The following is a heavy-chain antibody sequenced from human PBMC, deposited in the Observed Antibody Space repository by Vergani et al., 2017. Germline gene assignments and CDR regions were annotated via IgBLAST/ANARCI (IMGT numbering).Heavy chain of an antibody. J-gene: IGHJ4*02. CDR1: GYTFTSYD. CDR2: MNPNSGNT. D-gene: IGHD3-22*01. V-gene: IGHV1-8*01. Sequence: QVQLVQSGAEVKKPGASVKVSCKASGYTFTSYDINWVRQATGQGLEWMGWMNPNSGNTGYAHKFQGRVTMTRNTSISTAYLELSSLRSEDTAVYYCASEGRVSYYDSSGYYYLDWGQGTLVTVSS. CDR3: ASEGRVSYYDSSGYYYLD.